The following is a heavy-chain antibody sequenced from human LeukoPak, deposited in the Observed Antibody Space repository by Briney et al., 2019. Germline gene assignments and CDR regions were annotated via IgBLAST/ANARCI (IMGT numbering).Heavy chain of an antibody. CDR3: ARLAGSGWQYYFDY. Sequence: SETLSLTCTVSGGSISSGDYYWSWIRQPPGKGLEWIGYIYYSGSTNYNPSLKSRVTISVDTSKNQFSLKLSSVTAADTAVYYCARLAGSGWQYYFDYWGQGTLVTVSS. J-gene: IGHJ4*02. V-gene: IGHV4-30-4*01. D-gene: IGHD6-19*01. CDR1: GGSISSGDYY. CDR2: IYYSGST.